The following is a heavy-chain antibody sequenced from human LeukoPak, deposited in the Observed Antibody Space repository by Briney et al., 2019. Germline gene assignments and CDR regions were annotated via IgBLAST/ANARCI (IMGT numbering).Heavy chain of an antibody. Sequence: ASVKVSCKASGYTFTGYYMHWVRQAPGQGLEWMGWINPNSGGTNYAQKFQGRVTMTRDTSISTAYMELSRLRSDDTAVYYCARVPYYDFWSGYSPCYFDYWGQGTLVTVSS. J-gene: IGHJ4*02. CDR1: GYTFTGYY. CDR3: ARVPYYDFWSGYSPCYFDY. CDR2: INPNSGGT. V-gene: IGHV1-2*02. D-gene: IGHD3-3*01.